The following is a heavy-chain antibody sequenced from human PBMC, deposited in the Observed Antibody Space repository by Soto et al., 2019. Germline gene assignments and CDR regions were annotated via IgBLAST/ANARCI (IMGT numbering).Heavy chain of an antibody. CDR1: GGSVSSGSFH. V-gene: IGHV4-61*01. CDR3: ARQRCGGGRCYDAFDI. J-gene: IGHJ3*02. D-gene: IGHD2-15*01. CDR2: IYYSGST. Sequence: SETLSLTCTVSGGSVSSGSFHWSWIRQPPGKGLEWIGYIYYSGSTNYNNPSFKSRVTISLDTSKNQFSLKLSSVTAADTAIYYCARQRCGGGRCYDAFDIWGQGTMGTVSS.